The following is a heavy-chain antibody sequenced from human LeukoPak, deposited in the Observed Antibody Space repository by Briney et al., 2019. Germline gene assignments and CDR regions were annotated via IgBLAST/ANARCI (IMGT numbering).Heavy chain of an antibody. V-gene: IGHV3-11*01. J-gene: IGHJ4*02. D-gene: IGHD1-26*01. Sequence: GGSLRLSCAASGFTFSDYYMSWIRQAPGKGLEWVSSISYTGTYIYYADSVKGRFTISRDNAQNSLYLQMNSLRAEDTAIYYCVRDRGTYRPIDYWGQGTLVTVSS. CDR3: VRDRGTYRPIDY. CDR2: ISYTGTYI. CDR1: GFTFSDYY.